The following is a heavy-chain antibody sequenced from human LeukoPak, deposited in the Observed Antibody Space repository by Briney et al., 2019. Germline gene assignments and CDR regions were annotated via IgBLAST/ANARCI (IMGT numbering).Heavy chain of an antibody. CDR3: ARGHKDYYYYYMDV. J-gene: IGHJ6*03. CDR1: GSTFSKYA. Sequence: ASVKVSCKASGSTFSKYAISWVRQAPGQGLEWMGGFIRMFETSHYAQKFQGRVTITADESTSTVYMELSSLRFEDTAVYYCARGHKDYYYYYMDVWGKGTPVTVSS. V-gene: IGHV1-69*01. CDR2: FIRMFETS.